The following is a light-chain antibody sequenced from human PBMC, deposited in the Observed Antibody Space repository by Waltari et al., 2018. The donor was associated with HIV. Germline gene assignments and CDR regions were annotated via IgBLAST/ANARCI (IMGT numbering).Light chain of an antibody. CDR1: SSDVGGYNY. J-gene: IGLJ2*01. V-gene: IGLV2-8*01. CDR3: SSYAGSNNFGV. Sequence: QSALTQPPSASGSPGQSVTISCTGTSSDVGGYNYVSWYQQHPGKAPKLMIYELSKRPSGVPDRFSGSNAGNTASLTVSGLQAEDEADYYCSSYAGSNNFGVFGGGTKLTVL. CDR2: ELS.